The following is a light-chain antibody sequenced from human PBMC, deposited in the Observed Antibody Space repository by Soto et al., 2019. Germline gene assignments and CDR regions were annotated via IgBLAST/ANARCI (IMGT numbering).Light chain of an antibody. CDR2: KAS. V-gene: IGKV1-5*03. CDR3: QQYINRWT. CDR1: QSISTW. Sequence: DIQMTQSPSTLSESVGDRVTITCRASQSISTWLAWYQQKPGKAPKLLIYKASSLESGVPSRFSGSGSGTEFTLTISSLQSDDFATYYCQQYINRWTFGQGTKVEIK. J-gene: IGKJ1*01.